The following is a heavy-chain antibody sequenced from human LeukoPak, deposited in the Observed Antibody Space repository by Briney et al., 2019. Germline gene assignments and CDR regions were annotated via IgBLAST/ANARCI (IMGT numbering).Heavy chain of an antibody. J-gene: IGHJ4*02. D-gene: IGHD6-6*01. CDR1: GFTFSSYA. V-gene: IGHV3-23*01. CDR2: ISGRSTST. Sequence: PGGSLRLSCAASGFTFSSYAMAWVRQAPGKGLEWVSTISGRSTSTYYADSVKGRFTISRDNPENALSLQMNSLRAEDTAVYYCAKLGQLVPENWGQGALVTVSS. CDR3: AKLGQLVPEN.